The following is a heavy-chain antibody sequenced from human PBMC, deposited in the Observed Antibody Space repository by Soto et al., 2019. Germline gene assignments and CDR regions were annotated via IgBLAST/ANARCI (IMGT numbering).Heavy chain of an antibody. CDR2: IKQDGSEK. J-gene: IGHJ6*02. CDR1: GFTFSSYW. CDR3: ARVYCTNGVCYYYYYYGMDV. Sequence: GGSLRLSCAASGFTFSSYWMSWVRQAPGKGLEWVANIKQDGSEKYYVDSVKGRFTISRDNAKNSLYLQMNSLRAEDTAVYYCARVYCTNGVCYYYYYYGMDVWGQGTTVTVS. V-gene: IGHV3-7*01. D-gene: IGHD2-8*01.